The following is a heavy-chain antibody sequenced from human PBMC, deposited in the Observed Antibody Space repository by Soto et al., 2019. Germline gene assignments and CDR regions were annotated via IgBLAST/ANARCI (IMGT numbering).Heavy chain of an antibody. D-gene: IGHD6-13*01. CDR1: GFTFSSYA. CDR3: AKPQWGVAAAGSDDYFDY. CDR2: ISGSGGST. V-gene: IGHV3-23*01. Sequence: GGSLRLSCAASGFTFSSYAMSWVRQAPGKGLEWVSAISGSGGSTYYADSVKGRFTISRDNSKNTLYLQMNSLRAEDTAVYYCAKPQWGVAAAGSDDYFDYWGQGTLVTVSS. J-gene: IGHJ4*02.